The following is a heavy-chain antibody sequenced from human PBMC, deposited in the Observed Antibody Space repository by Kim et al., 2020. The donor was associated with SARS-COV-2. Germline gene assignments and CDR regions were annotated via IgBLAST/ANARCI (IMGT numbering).Heavy chain of an antibody. D-gene: IGHD4-17*01. CDR3: ARGGSYGWFDP. CDR2: T. J-gene: IGHJ5*02. V-gene: IGHV4-4*02. Sequence: TNYNPSLKSRVTISVDKSKNQFSLKLSSVTAADTAVYYCARGGSYGWFDPWGQGTLVTVSS.